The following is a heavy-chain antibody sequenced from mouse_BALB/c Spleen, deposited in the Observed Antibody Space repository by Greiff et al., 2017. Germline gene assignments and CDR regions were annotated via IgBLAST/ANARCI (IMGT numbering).Heavy chain of an antibody. Sequence: QVHVKQSGPGLVQPSQSLSITCTVSGFSLTSYGVHWVRQSPGKGLEWLGVIWSGGSTDYNAAFISRLSISKENPKSQVFFKMNSLQADDTAIYYCARKGTIYYDYDNYAMDYWGQGTSVTVSS. V-gene: IGHV2-4-1*01. CDR3: ARKGTIYYDYDNYAMDY. D-gene: IGHD2-4*01. J-gene: IGHJ4*01. CDR2: IWSGGST. CDR1: GFSLTSYG.